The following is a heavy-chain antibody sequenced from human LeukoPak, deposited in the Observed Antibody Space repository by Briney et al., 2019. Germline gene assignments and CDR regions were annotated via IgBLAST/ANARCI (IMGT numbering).Heavy chain of an antibody. CDR1: GYTFTSYG. J-gene: IGHJ3*02. CDR2: ISAYNGNT. Sequence: ASVKVSCKASGYTFTSYGISWVRQAPGQGLEWMGWISAYNGNTNYAQKLQGRVTMTTDTSTSTAYMELRSLRSDDTAVYYCARNDYGDYASGAFDIWGQGTMVTVSS. D-gene: IGHD4-17*01. V-gene: IGHV1-18*01. CDR3: ARNDYGDYASGAFDI.